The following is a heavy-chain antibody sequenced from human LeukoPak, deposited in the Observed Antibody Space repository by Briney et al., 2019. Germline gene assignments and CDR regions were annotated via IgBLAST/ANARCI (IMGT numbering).Heavy chain of an antibody. CDR2: INPNSGGT. V-gene: IGHV1-2*02. D-gene: IGHD5-24*01. Sequence: ASVKVSCKASGYTFTGYYMHWVRQAPGQGLEWMGWINPNSGGTNYAQKFQGRVTMTRDTSISTAHMELSRLRSDDKAGYYCAIGLRYGYNFHVWLYFDYWGQGTLVTVSS. J-gene: IGHJ4*02. CDR3: AIGLRYGYNFHVWLYFDY. CDR1: GYTFTGYY.